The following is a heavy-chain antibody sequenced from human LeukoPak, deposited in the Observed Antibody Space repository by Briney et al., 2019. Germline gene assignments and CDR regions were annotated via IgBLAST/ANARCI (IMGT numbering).Heavy chain of an antibody. Sequence: GGSLRLSCAASGFTFSDYYMSWIRQAPGKGLEWVSYISSSGSTIYYADSVKGRFTISRDNAKNSLYLQMNSLRAEDTAVYYCAKGIYVWGSYRYFDYWGQGTLVTVSS. CDR1: GFTFSDYY. D-gene: IGHD3-16*02. CDR2: ISSSGSTI. V-gene: IGHV3-11*04. J-gene: IGHJ4*02. CDR3: AKGIYVWGSYRYFDY.